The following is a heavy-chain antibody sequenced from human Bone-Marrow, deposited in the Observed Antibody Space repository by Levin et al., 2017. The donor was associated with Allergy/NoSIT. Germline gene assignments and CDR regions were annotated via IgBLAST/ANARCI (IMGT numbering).Heavy chain of an antibody. D-gene: IGHD6-25*01. V-gene: IGHV4-31*03. J-gene: IGHJ5*02. Sequence: SETLSLTCTVSGDSITSGGYYWSWIRQHPGRGLEWIGYISYTGITYYIPSLKSRVTILLDTSKNQFSLKLSSVTAADTAVYYCARDFAGGGKFDPWGQGTLVTV. CDR3: ARDFAGGGKFDP. CDR1: GDSITSGGYY. CDR2: ISYTGIT.